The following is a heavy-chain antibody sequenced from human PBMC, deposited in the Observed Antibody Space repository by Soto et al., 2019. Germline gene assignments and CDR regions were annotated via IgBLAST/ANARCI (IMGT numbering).Heavy chain of an antibody. CDR1: GGSISSYY. Sequence: PSETLSLTCTFSGGSISSYYWSWIRQPPGKGLEWIGYIYYSGSTNYNPSLKSRVTISVDTSKNQFSLKLSSVTAADTAVYYCARDRHGQEGWFDPWGQGTLVTVSS. CDR3: ARDRHGQEGWFDP. CDR2: IYYSGST. V-gene: IGHV4-59*01. J-gene: IGHJ5*02.